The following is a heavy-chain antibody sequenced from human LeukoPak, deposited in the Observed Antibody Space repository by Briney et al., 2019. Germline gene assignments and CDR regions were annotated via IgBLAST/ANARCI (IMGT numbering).Heavy chain of an antibody. CDR2: ISYDGSNK. D-gene: IGHD6-6*01. CDR3: AKRISSVYYYGMDV. J-gene: IGHJ6*04. Sequence: GRSLRLSCAASGFTLSSYGMHWVRQAPGKGLEWVAVISYDGSNKYYADSVKGRFTISRDNSKNTLYLQMNSLRAEDTAVYYCAKRISSVYYYGMDVWGKGTTVSVSS. V-gene: IGHV3-30*18. CDR1: GFTLSSYG.